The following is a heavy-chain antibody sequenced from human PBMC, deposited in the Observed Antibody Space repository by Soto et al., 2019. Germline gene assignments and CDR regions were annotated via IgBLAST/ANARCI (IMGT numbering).Heavy chain of an antibody. J-gene: IGHJ6*02. CDR3: SRERSHCGTDV. Sequence: PGWSLRLSCAASGFTFSSYGMHWVRQAPGKGLEWVAVIWYDGSNKYYADSVKGRFTISRDNSKNTLYLQMNSLRAEDTAVYYCSRERSHCGTDVWGQGTTVTVSS. CDR1: GFTFSSYG. CDR2: IWYDGSNK. V-gene: IGHV3-33*01.